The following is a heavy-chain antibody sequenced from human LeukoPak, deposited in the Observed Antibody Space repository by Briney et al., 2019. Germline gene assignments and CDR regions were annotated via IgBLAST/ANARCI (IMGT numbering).Heavy chain of an antibody. Sequence: SETLSLTCTVSGGSISSGGYYWSWLRQHPGKGLEWIGYIYYSGSTYYNPSLKSRVTISVDTSKNQFSLKLSSVTAADTAVYYCARVTRTTVTTSFDYWGQGTLVTVSS. J-gene: IGHJ4*02. D-gene: IGHD4-17*01. CDR2: IYYSGST. CDR1: GGSISSGGYY. V-gene: IGHV4-31*03. CDR3: ARVTRTTVTTSFDY.